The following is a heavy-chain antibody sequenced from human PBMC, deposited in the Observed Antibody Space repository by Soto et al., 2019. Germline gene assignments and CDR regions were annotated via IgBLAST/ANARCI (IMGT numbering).Heavy chain of an antibody. J-gene: IGHJ5*02. D-gene: IGHD3-10*01. Sequence: ASVKVSCKASGYTFTTYYIHWVRQAPGQGLEWMGMINPSGGGTTYAQTFQGRVTMARDTSTSTVYMELSSLRSEDTAVYYCARGQDYYGSGSYINWFDPWGQGTLVTVSS. CDR3: ARGQDYYGSGSYINWFDP. CDR2: INPSGGGT. V-gene: IGHV1-46*01. CDR1: GYTFTTYY.